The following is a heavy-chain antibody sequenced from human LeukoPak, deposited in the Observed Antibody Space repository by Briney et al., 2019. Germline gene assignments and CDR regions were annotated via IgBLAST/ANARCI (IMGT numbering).Heavy chain of an antibody. CDR1: GFTFSSYG. CDR3: AKVEAYSGSKGYYYYGMDV. Sequence: GGSLRLSCAASGFTFSSYGMHWVRQAPGKGLEWVAVISYDGSNKYYADSAKGRFTISRDNSKNTLYLQMNSLRAEDTAVYYCAKVEAYSGSKGYYYYGMDVWGQGTTVTVSS. J-gene: IGHJ6*02. V-gene: IGHV3-30*18. CDR2: ISYDGSNK. D-gene: IGHD5-12*01.